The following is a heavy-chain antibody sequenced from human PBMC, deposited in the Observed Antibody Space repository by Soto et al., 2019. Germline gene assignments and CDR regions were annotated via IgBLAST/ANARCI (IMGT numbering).Heavy chain of an antibody. CDR3: ARGLISSGWEEIDY. J-gene: IGHJ4*02. V-gene: IGHV3-74*01. CDR2: INSDGSST. CDR1: GFTFSSYW. D-gene: IGHD6-19*01. Sequence: EVQLVESGGGLVQPGGSLRLSCAASGFTFSSYWMHWVRQAPGKGLVWVSRINSDGSSTSYADSVKGRFTISRDNAKNTLYLQMNSLRAEDTAVYYCARGLISSGWEEIDYWGQGTLVTGSS.